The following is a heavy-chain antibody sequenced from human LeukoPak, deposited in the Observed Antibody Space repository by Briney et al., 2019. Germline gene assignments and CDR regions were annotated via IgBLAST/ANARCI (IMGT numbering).Heavy chain of an antibody. D-gene: IGHD5-12*01. J-gene: IGHJ4*02. CDR2: ISGSGGST. Sequence: PGGSLRLSCAASGFTFSSYATSWVRQAPGEGLEWVSAISGSGGSTYYADSVRGRFTISRDNSKNTLYLQMNSLRAEDTAVYYCAKDVATIQGIDYWGQGNLVTVSS. CDR3: AKDVATIQGIDY. V-gene: IGHV3-23*01. CDR1: GFTFSSYA.